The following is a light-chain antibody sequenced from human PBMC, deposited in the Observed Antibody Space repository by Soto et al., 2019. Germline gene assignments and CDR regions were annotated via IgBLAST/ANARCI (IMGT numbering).Light chain of an antibody. CDR2: GAS. J-gene: IGKJ4*01. CDR3: QQYGSSPLT. Sequence: EIVLTQSPGTLSLSPGERATLSCRASQSVSSNYLAWYQQKPGQAPRLLIYGASGRATGIIDRFSGSGSGADFTLTISRLEPEDFVVYYCQQYGSSPLTFGGGTKVEIK. V-gene: IGKV3-20*01. CDR1: QSVSSNY.